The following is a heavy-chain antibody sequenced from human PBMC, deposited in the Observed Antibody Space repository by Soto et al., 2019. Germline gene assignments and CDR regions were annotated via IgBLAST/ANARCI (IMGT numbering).Heavy chain of an antibody. CDR3: ARDDVVVPAAIGDDY. CDR2: ISAYNGNT. Sequence: GASVKVSCKASGYTFTSYGISWVRQAPGQGLEWMGWISAYNGNTNYAQKLQGRVTMTTDTSTSTAYMELRSLRSDDTAVYYCARDDVVVPAAIGDDYWGQGTLVTVSS. CDR1: GYTFTSYG. D-gene: IGHD2-2*01. J-gene: IGHJ4*02. V-gene: IGHV1-18*01.